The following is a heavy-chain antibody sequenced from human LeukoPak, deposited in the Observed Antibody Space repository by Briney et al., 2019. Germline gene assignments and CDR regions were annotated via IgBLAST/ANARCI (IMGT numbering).Heavy chain of an antibody. Sequence: PGGSLRLSCAASGFTFSSYSMNWVRQAPGKGLEWVSSISSSSSYIYYADSVKGRFTISRDNAKNSLYLQMNSLRAEDTAVYYCARRGSSAAADYFDYWGQGTLVTVSS. D-gene: IGHD6-13*01. CDR3: ARRGSSAAADYFDY. CDR2: ISSSSSYI. CDR1: GFTFSSYS. J-gene: IGHJ4*02. V-gene: IGHV3-21*01.